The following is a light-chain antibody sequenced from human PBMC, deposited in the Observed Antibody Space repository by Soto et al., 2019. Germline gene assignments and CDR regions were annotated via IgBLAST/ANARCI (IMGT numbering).Light chain of an antibody. J-gene: IGLJ2*01. Sequence: QSALTQPPSVSGSPGQSVTISCTGTSSDVGSYNRVSWYQQPPGTAPKLMIYEVSNRPSGVPDRFSGSKSGNTASLTISGLQAEDEADYYCSSFTSSSTLDFGGGTKLTVL. CDR2: EVS. CDR1: SSDVGSYNR. CDR3: SSFTSSSTLD. V-gene: IGLV2-18*02.